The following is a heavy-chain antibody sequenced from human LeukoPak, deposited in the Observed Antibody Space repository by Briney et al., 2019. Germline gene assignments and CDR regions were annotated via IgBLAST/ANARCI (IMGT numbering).Heavy chain of an antibody. D-gene: IGHD3-10*01. V-gene: IGHV3-23*01. CDR3: AKEMRGTMVRGVITLFDY. CDR2: ISGSGGST. CDR1: GFTFSSCA. Sequence: GGSLRLSCAAYGFTFSSCAMSWVRQAPGKGLEWVSGISGSGGSTHYADSVKGRFTISRDNSKNTLYLQMNSLRAEDTAVYYCAKEMRGTMVRGVITLFDYWGQGTLVTVSS. J-gene: IGHJ4*02.